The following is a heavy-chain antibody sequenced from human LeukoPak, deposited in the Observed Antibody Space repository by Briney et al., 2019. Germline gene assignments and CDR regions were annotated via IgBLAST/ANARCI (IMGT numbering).Heavy chain of an antibody. V-gene: IGHV3-23*01. CDR2: ISGSGGST. CDR3: AKNPRFQMTTETRFDY. J-gene: IGHJ4*02. Sequence: GGSLRLSCAASGFTFSSYAMSWVRQAPGKGLEWVSAISGSGGSTCYADSVKGRFTISRDNSKNTLYLQMNSLRAEDTAVYYCAKNPRFQMTTETRFDYWGQGTLVTVSS. D-gene: IGHD4-17*01. CDR1: GFTFSSYA.